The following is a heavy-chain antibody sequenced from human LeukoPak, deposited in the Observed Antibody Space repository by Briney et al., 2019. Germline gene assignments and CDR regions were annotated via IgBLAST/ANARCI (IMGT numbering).Heavy chain of an antibody. J-gene: IGHJ4*02. CDR2: IKKDGSEK. V-gene: IGHV3-7*03. D-gene: IGHD2-15*01. Sequence: PSETLSLTCTVSGGSISSYYWSWIRQAPGKGLEWVAIIKKDGSEKYYVDSMKGRFTISRDNAKNSLFLQMNSLRAEDTAIYYCTTDTWYSAGHWGQGTLVTVSS. CDR3: TTDTWYSAGH. CDR1: GGSISSYY.